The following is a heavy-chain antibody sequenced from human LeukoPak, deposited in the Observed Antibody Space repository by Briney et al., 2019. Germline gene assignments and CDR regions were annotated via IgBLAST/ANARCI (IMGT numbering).Heavy chain of an antibody. D-gene: IGHD6-19*01. CDR2: INSDGGSP. CDR1: GFTFSSYW. V-gene: IGHV3-74*01. CDR3: AKAGAAVATKDY. Sequence: PGGSLRLSCAASGFTFSSYWMHWVRRAPGKGLVWVSRINSDGGSPSYADSVKGRFTISRDNAKNTLYLQMNSLRAEDTAVYYCAKAGAAVATKDYWGQGTLVTVSS. J-gene: IGHJ4*02.